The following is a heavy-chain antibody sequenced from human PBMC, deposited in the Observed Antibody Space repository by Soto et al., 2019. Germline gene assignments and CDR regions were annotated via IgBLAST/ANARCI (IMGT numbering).Heavy chain of an antibody. CDR2: IWYDGSNK. Sequence: QVQLVESGGGVVQPGRSLRLSCAASGFTFSSYGMHWVRQAPGKGLEWVAVIWYDGSNKYYADSVKGRFTISRDNSKNTLYLQMNSLRAEDTAVYYCARGWLVVPAPFDYWGQGTLVTVSS. V-gene: IGHV3-33*01. J-gene: IGHJ4*02. CDR3: ARGWLVVPAPFDY. D-gene: IGHD2-2*01. CDR1: GFTFSSYG.